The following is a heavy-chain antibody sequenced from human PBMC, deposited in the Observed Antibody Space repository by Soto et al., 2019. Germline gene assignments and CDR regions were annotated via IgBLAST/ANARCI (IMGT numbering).Heavy chain of an antibody. J-gene: IGHJ5*02. Sequence: PGGSLRLSCAASGFTFSIYAMTWVRQAPGKVLEWVSAISGSGGSTYYADSVKGRFTISRDNSKNTLYLQMNSLRAEDTAVYYCAKSSCISTSCQHYNWFDPWGQGXLVTVYS. CDR2: ISGSGGST. CDR1: GFTFSIYA. V-gene: IGHV3-23*01. D-gene: IGHD2-2*01. CDR3: AKSSCISTSCQHYNWFDP.